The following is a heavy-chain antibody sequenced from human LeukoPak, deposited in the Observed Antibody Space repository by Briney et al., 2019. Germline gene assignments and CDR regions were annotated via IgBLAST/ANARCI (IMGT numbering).Heavy chain of an antibody. J-gene: IGHJ6*02. Sequence: GRSLRLSCAASGFTFSSYAMHWIRQAPGKGLEWVSYISSSGSTIYYADSVKGRFTISRDNAKNSLYLQMNSLRAEDTAVYYCARDLWLADPYYYYGMDVWGQGTTVTVSS. CDR2: ISSSGSTI. D-gene: IGHD6-19*01. V-gene: IGHV3-48*04. CDR1: GFTFSSYA. CDR3: ARDLWLADPYYYYGMDV.